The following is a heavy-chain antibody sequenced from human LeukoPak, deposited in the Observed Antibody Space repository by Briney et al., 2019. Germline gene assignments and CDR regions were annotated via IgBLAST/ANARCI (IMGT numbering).Heavy chain of an antibody. CDR1: GYTFTNYY. CDR3: ARPKGLLADRDAFDT. Sequence: ASVKVSCKASGYTFTNYYMHWVRQAPGQGLEWVGTIYPSGSSASYAQKFQGRVTMTRDTSTSTVYMELSSLRSEDTAVYYCARPKGLLADRDAFDTWGQGTMVTVSS. J-gene: IGHJ3*02. D-gene: IGHD3-22*01. V-gene: IGHV1-46*01. CDR2: IYPSGSSA.